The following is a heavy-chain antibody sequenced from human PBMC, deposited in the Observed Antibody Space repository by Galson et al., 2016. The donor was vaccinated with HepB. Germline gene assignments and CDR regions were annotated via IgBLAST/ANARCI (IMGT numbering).Heavy chain of an antibody. V-gene: IGHV3-48*03. CDR1: GFRFTSYT. CDR2: ISFGGSTR. CDR3: AREPILEPSGFDV. J-gene: IGHJ6*02. Sequence: SLRLSCAASGFRFTSYTLNWIRQAPGKGLEWISSISFGGSTRHYSESVKGRVTVSRDNAQSSLYLQLNSLRAEDTGIYYCAREPILEPSGFDVWGRGMAVTVS. D-gene: IGHD3-3*02.